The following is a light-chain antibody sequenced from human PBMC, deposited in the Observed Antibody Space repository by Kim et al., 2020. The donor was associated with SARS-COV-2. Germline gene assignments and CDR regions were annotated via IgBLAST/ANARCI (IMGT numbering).Light chain of an antibody. Sequence: ASVGDRVTITCRASQSISNYLNWYQQKPGKAPQLLIYAASTLQSGVPSRFSGSGSGTDFTLTISSLQPEDFATFYCQQSYNAPKTFGRGTKVDIK. CDR2: AAS. J-gene: IGKJ2*01. CDR1: QSISNY. V-gene: IGKV1-39*01. CDR3: QQSYNAPKT.